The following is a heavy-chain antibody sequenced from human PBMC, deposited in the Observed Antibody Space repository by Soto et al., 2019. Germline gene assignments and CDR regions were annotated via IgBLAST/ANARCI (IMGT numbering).Heavy chain of an antibody. CDR1: GFTFSTYW. CDR3: TRDLNHDCGP. CDR2: IKPDGSEE. Sequence: EVQLVESGGGLVQPGGSLRLSCAASGFTFSTYWMTWFRQALGKGLEGVANIKPDGSEEYSVDSVKGRFTISRDNARNSLYLQMNSLRGEDTAVYYCTRDLNHDCGPWGQGTQVTVSS. D-gene: IGHD2-21*01. V-gene: IGHV3-7*04. J-gene: IGHJ5*02.